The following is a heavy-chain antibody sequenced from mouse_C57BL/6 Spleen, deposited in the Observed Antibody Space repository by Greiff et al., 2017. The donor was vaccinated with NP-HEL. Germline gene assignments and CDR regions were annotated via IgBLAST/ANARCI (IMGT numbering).Heavy chain of an antibody. Sequence: VQLMESGAELVRPGASVTLSCKASGYTFTDYEMHWVKQTPVHGLEWIGAIDPETGGTAYNQKFKGKAILTAGKSSSTAYMELRSLTSEDSAVYYCTLRQLRFWLAYWGQGTLVTVSA. V-gene: IGHV1-15*01. J-gene: IGHJ3*01. CDR2: IDPETGGT. D-gene: IGHD3-2*02. CDR3: TLRQLRFWLAY. CDR1: GYTFTDYE.